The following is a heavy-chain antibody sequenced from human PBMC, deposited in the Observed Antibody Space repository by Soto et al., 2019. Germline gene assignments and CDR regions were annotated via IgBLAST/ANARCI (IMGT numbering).Heavy chain of an antibody. D-gene: IGHD2-2*01. Sequence: LRLSCAGSGFMFSNFAMTWVRQAPGKGLEWVSTTRSNGEHTYYADSVKGRFTVSRDNSKNTLFLEMSSLRAEDTAIYYCAKDSKSVSVSAARVYGMDVWGQGTTVTVSS. J-gene: IGHJ6*02. CDR2: TRSNGEHT. CDR3: AKDSKSVSVSAARVYGMDV. CDR1: GFMFSNFA. V-gene: IGHV3-23*01.